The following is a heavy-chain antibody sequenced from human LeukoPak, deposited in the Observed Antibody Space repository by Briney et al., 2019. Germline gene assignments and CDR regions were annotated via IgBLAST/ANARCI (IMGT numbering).Heavy chain of an antibody. J-gene: IGHJ4*02. CDR2: INPSGGST. CDR3: ARDRRAYYYDSSGYYYAGY. D-gene: IGHD3-22*01. Sequence: VASGKVSCKASGYTFTSYYMHWVRQAPGQGLEWMGIINPSGGSTSYAQKFQGRVTMTRDTSTSTVYTELSSLRSEDTAVYYCARDRRAYYYDSSGYYYAGYWGQGTLVTVSS. CDR1: GYTFTSYY. V-gene: IGHV1-46*03.